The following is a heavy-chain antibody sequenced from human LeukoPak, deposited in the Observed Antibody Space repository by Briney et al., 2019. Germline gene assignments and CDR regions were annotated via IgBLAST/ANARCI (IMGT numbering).Heavy chain of an antibody. CDR3: ARPHYGSGSYHYYYGMDV. V-gene: IGHV1-18*01. CDR2: ISAYNGNT. J-gene: IGHJ6*02. Sequence: GASVKVSCKASGYTFTSYGISWVRQAPGQGLEWMGWISAYNGNTNYAQKLQGRVTMTTDTSTSTAYMELRSLRSDDTAVYYCARPHYGSGSYHYYYGMDVWGQGTTVTVSS. D-gene: IGHD3-10*01. CDR1: GYTFTSYG.